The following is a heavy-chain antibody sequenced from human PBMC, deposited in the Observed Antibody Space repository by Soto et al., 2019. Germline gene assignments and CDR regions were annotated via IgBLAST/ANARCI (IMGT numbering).Heavy chain of an antibody. CDR3: ARRNIAAAVMVWFDP. J-gene: IGHJ5*02. D-gene: IGHD6-13*01. V-gene: IGHV4-39*01. CDR2: IYYSGSA. CDR1: GGSISSSSYC. Sequence: SETLPLTCTVSGGSISSSSYCWGWIRKPPGKGLEWIGSIYYSGSAYYNPSLKSRVTISVDTSKNQSSLKLSSVTAADTAVYYCARRNIAAAVMVWFDPWGQGTLVTVSS.